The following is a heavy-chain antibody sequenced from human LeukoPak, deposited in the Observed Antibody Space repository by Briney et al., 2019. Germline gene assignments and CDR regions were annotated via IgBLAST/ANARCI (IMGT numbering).Heavy chain of an antibody. CDR2: ISGSGGST. CDR3: AKGGGYVTYYYMDV. J-gene: IGHJ6*03. Sequence: GGSLRLSCAASGFTFSSYAMSWVRQAPGKGLEWVSAISGSGGSTYYADSVKGRFTISRDNSENTLYLQMNSLRAEDTAVYYCAKGGGYVTYYYMDVWGKGTTVTVSS. CDR1: GFTFSSYA. V-gene: IGHV3-23*01. D-gene: IGHD5-12*01.